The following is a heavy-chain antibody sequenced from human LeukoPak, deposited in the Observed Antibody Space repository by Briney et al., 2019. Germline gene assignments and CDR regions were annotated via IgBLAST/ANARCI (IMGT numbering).Heavy chain of an antibody. V-gene: IGHV3-30*18. CDR1: GFTISNYG. CDR3: AKEGYYGSGSFPDY. J-gene: IGHJ4*02. D-gene: IGHD3-10*01. Sequence: PGGSLRLSCAASGFTISNYGMHWVRPAPAKGLEWVGVVSYDGSTKYYPDSVKGRFTLSRDNSKNTLYLQMNSLRAEDTAVYYCAKEGYYGSGSFPDYWGRGTLVTVSS. CDR2: VSYDGSTK.